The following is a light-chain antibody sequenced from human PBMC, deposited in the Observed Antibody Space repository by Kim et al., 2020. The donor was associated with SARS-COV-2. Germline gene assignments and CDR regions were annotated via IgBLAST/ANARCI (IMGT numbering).Light chain of an antibody. CDR2: GAS. V-gene: IGKV3-20*01. CDR3: QQYATSPLT. Sequence: ETVLTQSPGTMSLSPGERVTLSCRASQSVRSNYLAWYQQKPGQTPRLLIYGASSRATGIPDRFSGSGSGTDFTLTISRLEAEDFAVYYCQQYATSPLTFGGGTKVDIK. J-gene: IGKJ4*01. CDR1: QSVRSNY.